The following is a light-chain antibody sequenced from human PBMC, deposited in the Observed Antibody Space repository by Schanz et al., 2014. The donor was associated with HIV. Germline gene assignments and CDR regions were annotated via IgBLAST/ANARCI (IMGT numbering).Light chain of an antibody. CDR1: QGINNF. J-gene: IGKJ3*01. CDR2: AAS. Sequence: DIQLTQSPSFLSASVGDRVNVTCRASQGINNFLAWYQQKPGKAPKLLIYAASTLQSGVPSRFSGSGSGTXXTLTISSLQPEXXXXXXCQQLNGYPLFAFGXXXKVDV. V-gene: IGKV1-9*01. CDR3: QQLNGYPLFA.